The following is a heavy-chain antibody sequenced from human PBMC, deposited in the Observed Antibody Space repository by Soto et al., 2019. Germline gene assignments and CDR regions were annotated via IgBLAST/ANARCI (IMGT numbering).Heavy chain of an antibody. Sequence: GGSLRLSCAASGFTFSSYSMNWVRQAPGKGLEWVSSISSSSSYIYYADSVKGRFTISRDNSKNSLYLQMNSLRAEDTAVYYCAKESYNRRTDFDSWGQGTLVTVSS. CDR2: ISSSSSYI. J-gene: IGHJ4*02. V-gene: IGHV3-21*01. D-gene: IGHD1-1*01. CDR3: AKESYNRRTDFDS. CDR1: GFTFSSYS.